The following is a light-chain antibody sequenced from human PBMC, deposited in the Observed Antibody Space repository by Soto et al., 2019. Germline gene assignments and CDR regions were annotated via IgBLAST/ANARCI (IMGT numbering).Light chain of an antibody. Sequence: QSALTQPPSASGSPGQSVTISCTGNISDVGAYNYVSWYQQHPGKAPKLMIYEVTKRPSGVPDRFSASKSGNTASLTVSGLQAEDEADYYCSSYAGSNNLVFGGGTKLTVL. CDR2: EVT. J-gene: IGLJ3*02. V-gene: IGLV2-8*01. CDR3: SSYAGSNNLV. CDR1: ISDVGAYNY.